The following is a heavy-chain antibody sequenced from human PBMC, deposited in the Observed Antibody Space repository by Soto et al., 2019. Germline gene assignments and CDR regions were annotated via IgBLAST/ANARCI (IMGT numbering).Heavy chain of an antibody. J-gene: IGHJ4*02. V-gene: IGHV3-23*01. CDR3: ARDRGLLLWFGELFDY. CDR1: GFTFSSYA. D-gene: IGHD3-10*01. CDR2: IGESGTPT. Sequence: EVQLLESGGGLVQPGGSLRLSCAASGFTFSSYAMKWVRQAPGKGLEWVSLIGESGTPTYYADSVKGRFTISRDNSGNTLFLQMNSLRAEDTAVYYCARDRGLLLWFGELFDYWGQGTLVTVSS.